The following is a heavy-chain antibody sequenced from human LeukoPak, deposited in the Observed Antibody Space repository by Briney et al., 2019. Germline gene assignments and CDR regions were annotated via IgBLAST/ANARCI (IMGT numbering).Heavy chain of an antibody. CDR3: ARGIYGSYVDY. J-gene: IGHJ4*02. Sequence: PSETLSLTCTVSGGSISSYYWSWIRQPPGKGLEWIGYIYYSGSTNYNPSLKSRVTISVDTSKNQFSLKLSSVTAADTAVYYCARGIYGSYVDYWGQGTLVTVSS. CDR1: GGSISSYY. CDR2: IYYSGST. V-gene: IGHV4-59*01. D-gene: IGHD5-12*01.